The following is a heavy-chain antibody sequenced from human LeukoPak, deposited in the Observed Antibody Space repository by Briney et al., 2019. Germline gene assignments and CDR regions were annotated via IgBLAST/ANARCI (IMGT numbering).Heavy chain of an antibody. V-gene: IGHV3-21*01. D-gene: IGHD6-13*01. J-gene: IGHJ6*02. CDR3: ARDFRPHHRWAAAGTNGMDV. Sequence: PGGSLRLSFAASGFTFSSYSMNWVRQAPGKGLEWVSSISSSSSYIYYADSVKGRFTISRDNAKNSLYLQMNSLRAEDTAVYYCARDFRPHHRWAAAGTNGMDVWGQGTTVTVSS. CDR1: GFTFSSYS. CDR2: ISSSSSYI.